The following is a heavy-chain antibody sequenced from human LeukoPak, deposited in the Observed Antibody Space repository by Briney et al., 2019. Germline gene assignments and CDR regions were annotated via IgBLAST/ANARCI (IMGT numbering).Heavy chain of an antibody. CDR3: ARDYYGSGSL. Sequence: PSQTLSLTCTVSGGSISSSCYYWGWIPQPRGKGLEWIGMIYYSGSTYYNPSLKSRVTISVDTSKNQFSLKLSSVTAADTAVYYCARDYYGSGSLWGQGTLVTVSS. V-gene: IGHV4-39*02. D-gene: IGHD3-10*01. CDR1: GGSISSSCYY. J-gene: IGHJ4*02. CDR2: IYYSGST.